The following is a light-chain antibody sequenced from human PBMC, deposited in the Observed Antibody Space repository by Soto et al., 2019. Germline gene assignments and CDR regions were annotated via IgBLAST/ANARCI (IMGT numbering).Light chain of an antibody. CDR1: QNVYNN. V-gene: IGKV3-15*01. J-gene: IGKJ5*01. Sequence: VLTQYAYTLSLSREDGATLSCRASQNVYNNLAWYQQKPGQAPRLLIFDASTRATGIPARFSGSGSGTEITLTISGLQSEDFAIYYCQQYNKWPLITFGQGTRLEIK. CDR3: QQYNKWPLIT. CDR2: DAS.